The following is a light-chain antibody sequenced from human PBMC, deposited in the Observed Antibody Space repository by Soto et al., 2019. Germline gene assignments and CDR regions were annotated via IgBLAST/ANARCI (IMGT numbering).Light chain of an antibody. CDR1: QSVSSN. CDR3: QQYNYFPPT. Sequence: STGERATLSSRASQSVSSNLAWYQQKPGQAPRLLIYGASTRATGIPARFSGSGSGTEFTLTISSLQSEDFAVYYCQQYNYFPPTSGQRTKVDIK. V-gene: IGKV3-15*01. J-gene: IGKJ1*01. CDR2: GAS.